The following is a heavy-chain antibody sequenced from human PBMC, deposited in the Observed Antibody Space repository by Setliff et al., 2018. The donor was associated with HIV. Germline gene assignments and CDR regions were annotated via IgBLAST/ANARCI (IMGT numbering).Heavy chain of an antibody. D-gene: IGHD2-15*01. V-gene: IGHV4-4*09. CDR2: ISSSGTT. CDR3: ARLGRAIDDGGSSLRLDF. CDR1: DDSFSNYD. J-gene: IGHJ4*02. Sequence: SETLSLPCVVSDDSFSNYDWTWIRQPPGKALQWIGYISSSGTTNYNPSLRSRVTISIETSNTHFSLWLRSVTAADTATYFCARLGRAIDDGGSSLRLDFWGQGMLVTVSS.